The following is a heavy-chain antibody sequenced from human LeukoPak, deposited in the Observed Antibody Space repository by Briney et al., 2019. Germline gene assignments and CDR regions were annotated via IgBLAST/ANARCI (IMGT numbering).Heavy chain of an antibody. V-gene: IGHV1-69*13. CDR3: ARKIQLWPGYHFDY. J-gene: IGHJ4*02. D-gene: IGHD5-18*01. Sequence: EASVKVSCKASGGTFSSYAISWVRQAPGQGLEWMGGIIPIFGTANYAQKFQGRVTITADESTSTAYMELRSLRSDDTAVYYCARKIQLWPGYHFDYWGQGTLVTVSS. CDR1: GGTFSSYA. CDR2: IIPIFGTA.